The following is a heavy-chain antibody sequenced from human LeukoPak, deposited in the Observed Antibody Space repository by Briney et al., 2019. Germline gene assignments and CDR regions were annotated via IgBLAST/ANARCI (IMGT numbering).Heavy chain of an antibody. D-gene: IGHD5-18*01. V-gene: IGHV1-8*03. J-gene: IGHJ6*03. CDR3: ARGRPDTSVPRTYYMDV. CDR1: GYTFTSYG. CDR2: MSPNSSNT. Sequence: ASVKVSCKASGYTFTSYGISWVRQAPGQGLEWMGWMSPNSSNTGSAQKFQGRVTFTRDTSISTSFMELSSLRSEDTAIYYCARGRPDTSVPRTYYMDVWGKGTTVTVSS.